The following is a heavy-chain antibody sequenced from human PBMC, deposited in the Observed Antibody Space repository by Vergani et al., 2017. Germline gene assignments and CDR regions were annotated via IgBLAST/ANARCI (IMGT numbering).Heavy chain of an antibody. D-gene: IGHD1-1*01. Sequence: EVQLQESGGGLVKPGGSLRVSCAASGFSFSTYSINWVRQAPGKGLEWVSSISGRSNYIYYADSLKGRFTISRDNSKNTLFLQMHSLRVEDTALYYCAKFPLNITTPDRGDFWGQGSLVTVSS. J-gene: IGHJ4*02. V-gene: IGHV3-21*01. CDR1: GFSFSTYS. CDR2: ISGRSNYI. CDR3: AKFPLNITTPDRGDF.